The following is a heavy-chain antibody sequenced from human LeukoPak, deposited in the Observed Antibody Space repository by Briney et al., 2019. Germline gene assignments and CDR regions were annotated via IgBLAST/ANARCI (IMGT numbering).Heavy chain of an antibody. V-gene: IGHV3-23*01. J-gene: IGHJ2*01. CDR1: GFTFSSYA. CDR2: ISGSRGIT. D-gene: IGHD6-6*01. CDR3: AKDVGTAALFVFYFDL. Sequence: GGSLRLSCAASGFTFSSYAMGWVRQAPGKGLECVSSISGSRGITYYADSVKGRFTISRDNSKNTLYLQMNSLRVEDTAVYYCAKDVGTAALFVFYFDLWGRGARVTVSS.